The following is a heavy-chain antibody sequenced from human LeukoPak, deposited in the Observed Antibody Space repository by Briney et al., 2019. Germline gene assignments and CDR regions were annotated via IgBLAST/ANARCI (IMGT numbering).Heavy chain of an antibody. Sequence: ASVKVSCKTSGYTFSNYDISWVRQAPGQGLEWMGWITAYNGNRLYAQRFQGRITLTTDTSTSTSYMELRSLEYDDTAIYYCARDNDKVVDHWGQGTLVTVSS. CDR2: ITAYNGNR. D-gene: IGHD1-1*01. V-gene: IGHV1-18*01. J-gene: IGHJ4*01. CDR3: ARDNDKVVDH. CDR1: GYTFSNYD.